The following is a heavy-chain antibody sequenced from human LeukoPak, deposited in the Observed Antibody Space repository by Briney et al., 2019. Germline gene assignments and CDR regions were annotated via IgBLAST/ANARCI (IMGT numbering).Heavy chain of an antibody. CDR1: EFSVGSNY. D-gene: IGHD3-10*02. Sequence: GGSLRLSCAASEFSVGSNYMTWVRQAPGKGLEWVSLIYSGGSTYYADSVKGRFTISRDNSKNTLYLQMNSLRAEDTAVYYCAELGITMIGGVWGKGTTVTVSS. CDR2: IYSGGST. J-gene: IGHJ6*04. CDR3: AELGITMIGGV. V-gene: IGHV3-66*01.